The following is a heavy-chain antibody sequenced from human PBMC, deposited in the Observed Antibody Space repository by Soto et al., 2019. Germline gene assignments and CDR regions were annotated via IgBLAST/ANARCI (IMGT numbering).Heavy chain of an antibody. CDR3: AREGDSSGPDFDY. CDR2: TTNRAKSYTA. D-gene: IGHD3-22*01. V-gene: IGHV3-72*01. Sequence: GGSLRLSCAASGFTFSSYAMSWVRQAPGKGLEWVGRTTNRAKSYTAEYAASVKGRFTISRDDSHMYLQMDSLKTEDTAVYYCAREGDSSGPDFDYWGQGTMVTVSS. J-gene: IGHJ4*02. CDR1: GFTFSSYA.